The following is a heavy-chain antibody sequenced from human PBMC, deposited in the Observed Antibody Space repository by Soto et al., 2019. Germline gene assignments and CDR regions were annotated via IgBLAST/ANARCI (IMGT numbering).Heavy chain of an antibody. Sequence: SETLSLTCAVYGGSFSGYYWSWIRQPPGKGLEWIGEINHSGSTNYNPSLKSRVTISVDTSKNQFSLKLSPVTAADTAVYYCARRGYSYGYVLYYFDYWGQGTLVTVSS. CDR1: GGSFSGYY. D-gene: IGHD5-18*01. CDR2: INHSGST. CDR3: ARRGYSYGYVLYYFDY. V-gene: IGHV4-34*01. J-gene: IGHJ4*02.